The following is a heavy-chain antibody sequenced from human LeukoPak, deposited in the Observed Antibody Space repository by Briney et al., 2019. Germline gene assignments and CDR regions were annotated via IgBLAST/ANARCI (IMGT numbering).Heavy chain of an antibody. V-gene: IGHV1-3*01. D-gene: IGHD6-19*01. CDR3: ARDSDSSGWSWVY. CDR1: GYRFTSDMYA. CDR2: INAGTGKT. Sequence: ASVTVSCKASGYRFTSDMYAIHWLRQAPGPGLEWLGYINAGTGKTMYSQKFQGRVTITGDTYASTVSMELSSLTSEDTATYYCARDSDSSGWSWVYWGQGTLLIVSS. J-gene: IGHJ4*02.